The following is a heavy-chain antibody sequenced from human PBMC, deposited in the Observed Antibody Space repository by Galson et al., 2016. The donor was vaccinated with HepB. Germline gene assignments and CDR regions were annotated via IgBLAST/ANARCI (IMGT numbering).Heavy chain of an antibody. D-gene: IGHD2-2*01. CDR3: VRDISSSHFDL. J-gene: IGHJ2*01. CDR1: GFLFSDYG. CDR2: VFYDDSRK. V-gene: IGHV3-33*01. Sequence: SLRLSCPASGFLFSDYGLHWVRQAPGKGLEWVAVVFYDDSRKYYADFVKGRFSISRDNSKSSLYLDMSSLRAEDTAVYYCVRDISSSHFDLWGRGTLVTVTS.